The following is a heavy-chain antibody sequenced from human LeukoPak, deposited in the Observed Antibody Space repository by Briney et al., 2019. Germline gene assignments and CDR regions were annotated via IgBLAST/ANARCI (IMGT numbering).Heavy chain of an antibody. Sequence: PSETLSLTCTVSGASISSYYWSWIRQPAGKGLEWIGRIYTSGSTNYNPSLKSRVTMSVDTSKNQFSLKLSSVTAADTAVYYCARDRSAVAGGASNFDYWGQGTLVTVSS. CDR2: IYTSGST. J-gene: IGHJ4*02. CDR3: ARDRSAVAGGASNFDY. V-gene: IGHV4-4*07. CDR1: GASISSYY. D-gene: IGHD6-19*01.